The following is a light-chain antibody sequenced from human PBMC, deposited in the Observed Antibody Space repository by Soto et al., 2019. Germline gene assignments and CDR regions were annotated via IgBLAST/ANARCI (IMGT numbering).Light chain of an antibody. CDR2: LGS. V-gene: IGKV2-28*01. Sequence: DIVMTQTPLSLPVTPGEPASISCRSSQSLLHTNGYNYLDWYLQKPGQSPQLLISLGSDRASGVPERFSGSGSGTEFTLKISRVEAEDVGVYYCMQALQTPLTFGGGTQVEIK. J-gene: IGKJ4*01. CDR3: MQALQTPLT. CDR1: QSLLHTNGYNY.